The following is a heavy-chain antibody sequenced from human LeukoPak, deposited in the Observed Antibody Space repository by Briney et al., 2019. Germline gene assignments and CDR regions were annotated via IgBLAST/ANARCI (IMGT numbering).Heavy chain of an antibody. CDR3: ARGRGYSFGWIGEKLLDY. Sequence: PGGSLRLSCAASGINFNIYSMNWVRQAPGKGLEWVSCITSGSSYIFYGDAVKGRFTISRDNAKNSLYLQMNSLRAEDTAVYYCARGRGYSFGWIGEKLLDYWGQGTLVTVSS. D-gene: IGHD5-18*01. V-gene: IGHV3-21*06. J-gene: IGHJ4*02. CDR2: ITSGSSYI. CDR1: GINFNIYS.